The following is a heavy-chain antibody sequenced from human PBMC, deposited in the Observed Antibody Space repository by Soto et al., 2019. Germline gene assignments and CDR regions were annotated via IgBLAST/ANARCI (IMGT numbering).Heavy chain of an antibody. V-gene: IGHV1-69*13. Sequence: SVKVSCKASGGTFSSYAISWVRQAPGQGLEWMGGIIPIFGTANYAQKFQGRVTITADESTSTAYMELSSLRSEDTAVYYCARGYDTHNWFDPWGQGTLVTVSS. CDR1: GGTFSSYA. CDR3: ARGYDTHNWFDP. J-gene: IGHJ5*02. CDR2: IIPIFGTA. D-gene: IGHD3-22*01.